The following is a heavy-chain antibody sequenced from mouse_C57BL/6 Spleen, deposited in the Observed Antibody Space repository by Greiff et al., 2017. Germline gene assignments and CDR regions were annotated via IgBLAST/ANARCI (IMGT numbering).Heavy chain of an antibody. D-gene: IGHD2-10*02. V-gene: IGHV1-53*01. CDR1: GYTFTSYW. Sequence: LVESGTELVKPGASVKLSCKASGYTFTSYWMHWVKQRPGQGLEWIGNINPSNGGTNYNEKFKSKATLTVDKSSSTAYMQLSSLTSEDSAVYYCASGGYGKKADWGQGTTLTVSS. J-gene: IGHJ2*01. CDR3: ASGGYGKKAD. CDR2: INPSNGGT.